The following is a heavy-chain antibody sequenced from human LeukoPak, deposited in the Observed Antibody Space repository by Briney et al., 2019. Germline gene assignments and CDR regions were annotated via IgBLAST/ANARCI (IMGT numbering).Heavy chain of an antibody. Sequence: GGSLRLPCAASGFTFSSYAMTWVRQAPGKGLQWVSGISASGGSTYYADSVRGRFTISRDNSKNTLYLQMNSLRAEDTAVYYCAKDWYCYDSSGYSDYWGQGTLVTVSS. CDR2: ISASGGST. CDR3: AKDWYCYDSSGYSDY. CDR1: GFTFSSYA. V-gene: IGHV3-23*01. J-gene: IGHJ4*02. D-gene: IGHD3-22*01.